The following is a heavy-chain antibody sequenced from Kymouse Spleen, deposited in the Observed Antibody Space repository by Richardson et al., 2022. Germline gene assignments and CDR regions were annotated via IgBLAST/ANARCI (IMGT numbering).Heavy chain of an antibody. V-gene: IGHV4-59*01. D-gene: IGHD2-8*01. Sequence: QVQLQESGPGLVKPSETLSLTCTVSGGSISSYYWSWIRQPPGKGLEWIGYIYYSGSTNYNPSLKSRVTISVDTSKNQFSLKLSSVTAADTAVYYCARGYCTNGVCSILDYWGQGTLVTVSS. J-gene: IGHJ4*02. CDR2: IYYSGST. CDR1: GGSISSYY. CDR3: ARGYCTNGVCSILDY.